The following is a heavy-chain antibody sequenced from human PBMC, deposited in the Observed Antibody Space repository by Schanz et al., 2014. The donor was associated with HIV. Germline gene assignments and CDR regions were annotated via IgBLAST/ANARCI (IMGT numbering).Heavy chain of an antibody. CDR3: ARVSGWSSFDY. J-gene: IGHJ4*02. V-gene: IGHV1-2*02. D-gene: IGHD6-13*01. Sequence: QVQLVQSGAEVKKPGASVKVSCKAPGHPFTGYYIHWVRQAPGQGLEWMGWINPNSGGTNYAPKFQGRVTMTRDTSTSTVYMELSSLRSEDTALYYCARVSGWSSFDYWGQGTLVIVSS. CDR2: INPNSGGT. CDR1: GHPFTGYY.